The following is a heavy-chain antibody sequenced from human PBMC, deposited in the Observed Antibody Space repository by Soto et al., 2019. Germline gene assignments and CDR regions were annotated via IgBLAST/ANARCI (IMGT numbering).Heavy chain of an antibody. J-gene: IGHJ3*02. V-gene: IGHV4-39*02. D-gene: IGHD6-13*01. CDR1: GCSISSSSYY. CDR2: IYYSGST. Sequence: SETLSLTCTFSGCSISSSSYYWGWIRQPPGKGLEWIGSIYYSGSTYYNPSLKSRVTISVDTSKNQFSLKLSSVTAADTAVYYCAREIAAAGESDAFDIWGQGTMVTVSS. CDR3: AREIAAAGESDAFDI.